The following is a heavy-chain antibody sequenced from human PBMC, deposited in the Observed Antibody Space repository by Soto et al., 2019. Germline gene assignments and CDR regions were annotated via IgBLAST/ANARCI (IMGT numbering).Heavy chain of an antibody. V-gene: IGHV1-24*01. Sequence: KVSCKVSGYFLTALSIHWVRQAPGKGLEWMGGFDREDGETIYAQKFQGRVTMTEDTSTDSAYMELSSLTSEDTAIYYCAHGEGIVKSIVYFDSWGQGTLVTVSS. CDR1: GYFLTALS. CDR2: FDREDGET. D-gene: IGHD1-26*01. CDR3: AHGEGIVKSIVYFDS. J-gene: IGHJ4*02.